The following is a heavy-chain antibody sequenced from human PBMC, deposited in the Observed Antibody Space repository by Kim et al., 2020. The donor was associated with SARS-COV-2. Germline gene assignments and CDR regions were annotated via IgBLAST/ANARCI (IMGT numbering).Heavy chain of an antibody. CDR3: AITGGGSDSGHAFDI. J-gene: IGHJ3*02. CDR2: INPSGGST. D-gene: IGHD1-26*01. CDR1: GYTFTSYY. Sequence: ASVKVSCKASGYTFTSYYMHWVRQAPGQGLEWMGIINPSGGSTSYAQKFQGRVTMTRDTSTSTVYMELSSLRSEDTAVYYCAITGGGSDSGHAFDIWGQGTMVTVSS. V-gene: IGHV1-46*01.